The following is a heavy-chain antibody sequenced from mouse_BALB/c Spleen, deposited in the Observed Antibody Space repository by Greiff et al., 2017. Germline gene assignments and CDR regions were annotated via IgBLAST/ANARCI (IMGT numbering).Heavy chain of an antibody. CDR1: GYTFTDYA. V-gene: IGHV1S137*01. CDR2: ISTYYGDA. J-gene: IGHJ4*01. D-gene: IGHD2-1*01. CDR3: ARDGNYKFFYAMDY. Sequence: QVQLQQSGAELVRPGVSVKISCKGSGYTFTDYAMHWVKQSHAKSLEWIGVISTYYGDASYNQKFKGKATMTVDKSSSTAYMELARLTSEDSAIYYCARDGNYKFFYAMDYWGQGTSVTVSS.